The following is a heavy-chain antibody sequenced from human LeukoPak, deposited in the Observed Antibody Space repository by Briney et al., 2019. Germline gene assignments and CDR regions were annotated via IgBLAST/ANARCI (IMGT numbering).Heavy chain of an antibody. Sequence: GGSLRLSCAASGITFNTYAMAWVRQAPGKGLEWVAFIRHDGSIKNYADSVKGRSTISRDNSKNTLYLQMNSLRAEDTAVYYCAKDSLADIDYWGQGTLVTVSS. CDR1: GITFNTYA. CDR2: IRHDGSIK. D-gene: IGHD3-16*01. CDR3: AKDSLADIDY. V-gene: IGHV3-30*02. J-gene: IGHJ4*02.